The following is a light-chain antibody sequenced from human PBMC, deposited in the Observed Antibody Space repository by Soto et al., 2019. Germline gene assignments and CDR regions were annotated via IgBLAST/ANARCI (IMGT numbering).Light chain of an antibody. V-gene: IGKV3-11*01. CDR3: QQRSNWPIT. J-gene: IGKJ5*01. CDR2: DAS. CDR1: QNINRY. Sequence: EIVLTQSPATLSLSPGERATLSCRASQNINRYLAWYQQKPGQPPRPLIYDASTRATGIPARFSGSGSGTDFTLTISSLEPEDFAVYYCQQRSNWPITFGQGTRLEIK.